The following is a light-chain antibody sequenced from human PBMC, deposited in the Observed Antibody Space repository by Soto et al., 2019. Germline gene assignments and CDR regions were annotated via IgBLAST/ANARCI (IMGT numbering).Light chain of an antibody. J-gene: IGKJ4*01. CDR1: PSVTNY. CDR3: QQRSNWPPALS. V-gene: IGKV3-11*01. CDR2: DAS. Sequence: EIMLSQSPATLSLSPGERATLSCRASPSVTNYLAWYQQKPGQAPRLLIYDASKRATGIPARFSGSGSGTDFTLTISSLEPEDFAVYYCQQRSNWPPALSFGGGTKVDIK.